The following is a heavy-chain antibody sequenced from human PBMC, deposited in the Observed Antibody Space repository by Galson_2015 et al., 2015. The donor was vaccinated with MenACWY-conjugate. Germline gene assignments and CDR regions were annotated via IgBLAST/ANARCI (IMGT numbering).Heavy chain of an antibody. CDR2: ISSRGSTI. V-gene: IGHV3-48*03. Sequence: SLRLSCAASGFTFSSYEMNWVRQAPGKGLEWVSYISSRGSTIYCADSVKGRFTISRDNAKNSLYLQMNSLGAEDTAVYYCARGDTYYYDSSGYYAFDYWGQGTLVTVSS. D-gene: IGHD3-22*01. J-gene: IGHJ4*02. CDR1: GFTFSSYE. CDR3: ARGDTYYYDSSGYYAFDY.